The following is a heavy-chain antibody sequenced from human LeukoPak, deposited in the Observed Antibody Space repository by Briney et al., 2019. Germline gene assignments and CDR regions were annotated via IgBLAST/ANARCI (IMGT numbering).Heavy chain of an antibody. D-gene: IGHD6-13*01. CDR3: AKISVAAAGTGDY. V-gene: IGHV3-30*18. J-gene: IGHJ4*02. CDR1: GFTFSSYG. CDR2: ISYDGSNK. Sequence: PGGSLRLSCAASGFTFSSYGMHWVRQAPGKGLEWVAVISYDGSNKYYADSVKGRFTISRDNSKNTLYLHMNSLRAEDTAVYYCAKISVAAAGTGDYWGQGTLVTVSS.